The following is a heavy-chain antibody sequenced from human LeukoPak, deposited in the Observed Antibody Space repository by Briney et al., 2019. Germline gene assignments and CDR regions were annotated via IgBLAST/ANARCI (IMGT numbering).Heavy chain of an antibody. CDR2: INPNSGGT. Sequence: ASVKVSCKASGYTFTSYYMHWVRQAPGQGLEWMGWINPNSGGTNYAQKFQGRVTMTRDTSISTAYMELSRLRSDDTAVYYCARFTSGYYYMDVWGKGTTVTVSS. V-gene: IGHV1-2*02. CDR1: GYTFTSYY. CDR3: ARFTSGYYYMDV. J-gene: IGHJ6*03.